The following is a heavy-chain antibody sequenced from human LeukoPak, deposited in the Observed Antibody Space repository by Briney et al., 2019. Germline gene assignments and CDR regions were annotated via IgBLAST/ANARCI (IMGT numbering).Heavy chain of an antibody. J-gene: IGHJ4*02. Sequence: PGGSLRLSCAASGFTFSSYAMSWVRQAPGKGLEWVSAISGSGGSTYYADSVKGRFTISRDNSKNTLYLQMNSLRAEDTAVYYCAKDLYGGAMVRGVIDYWGQGTLVTVSS. CDR1: GFTFSSYA. V-gene: IGHV3-23*01. CDR2: ISGSGGST. D-gene: IGHD3-10*01. CDR3: AKDLYGGAMVRGVIDY.